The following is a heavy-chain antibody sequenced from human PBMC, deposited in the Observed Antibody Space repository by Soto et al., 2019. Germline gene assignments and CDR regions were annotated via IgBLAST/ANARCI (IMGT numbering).Heavy chain of an antibody. V-gene: IGHV4-30-4*01. Sequence: PAETLSLTCTVSVGSISSGDYYWSWIRHPPGKGLEWIGYIYYSGSTYYNPSLKSRVTISVDTSKNQFSLKLSSVTAADTAVYYCASEIAAAGTRGRFDPWGQGTLVTVSS. CDR1: VGSISSGDYY. CDR3: ASEIAAAGTRGRFDP. D-gene: IGHD6-13*01. J-gene: IGHJ5*02. CDR2: IYYSGST.